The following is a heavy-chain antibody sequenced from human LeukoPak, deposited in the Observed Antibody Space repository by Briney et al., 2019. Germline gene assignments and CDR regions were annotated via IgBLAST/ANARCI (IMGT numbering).Heavy chain of an antibody. CDR2: IYGSGGST. Sequence: PGGSLRLSCAACGFTFRSYAMRWLGQAPGKGVDGVSVIYGSGGSTYYADSVKGRFTISRDSSKNTLYLQMNSLIAEDTAIYYCAKSTSYYYDSSDPYYFDYWGQGTLVTVSS. CDR1: GFTFRSYA. D-gene: IGHD3-22*01. CDR3: AKSTSYYYDSSDPYYFDY. J-gene: IGHJ4*02. V-gene: IGHV3-23*01.